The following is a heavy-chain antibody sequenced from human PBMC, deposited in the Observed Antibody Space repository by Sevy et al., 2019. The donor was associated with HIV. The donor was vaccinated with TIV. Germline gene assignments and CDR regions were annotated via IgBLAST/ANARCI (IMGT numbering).Heavy chain of an antibody. V-gene: IGHV3-21*01. CDR2: ISSSGNYI. D-gene: IGHD1-26*01. CDR1: GFTFTDYS. Sequence: GGSLRLSCAASGFTFTDYSMTWVRQAPGKGLEWVSSISSSGNYIYYADSVKVRFSISGDNAKKSLFLQMNSLRAEDTAVYYSARSWELLEFFDFWGQGTLVTVSS. CDR3: ARSWELLEFFDF. J-gene: IGHJ4*02.